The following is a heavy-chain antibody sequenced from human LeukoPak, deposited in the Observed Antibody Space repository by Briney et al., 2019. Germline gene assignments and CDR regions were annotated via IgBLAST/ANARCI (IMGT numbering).Heavy chain of an antibody. Sequence: ASVKVSCKASGYTFTGYYMHWVRQAPGQGLEWMGWINPNSGGTNYAQKFQGRVTMTRDTSISTAYMELSRLRSDDTAVYYCARVPRITMVRGVIIGFNAFDIWGQGTMVTVSS. CDR2: INPNSGGT. V-gene: IGHV1-2*02. D-gene: IGHD3-10*01. CDR3: ARVPRITMVRGVIIGFNAFDI. CDR1: GYTFTGYY. J-gene: IGHJ3*02.